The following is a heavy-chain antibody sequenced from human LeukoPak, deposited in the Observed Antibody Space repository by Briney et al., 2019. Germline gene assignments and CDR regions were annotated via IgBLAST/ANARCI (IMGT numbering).Heavy chain of an antibody. D-gene: IGHD6-19*01. J-gene: IGHJ4*02. V-gene: IGHV3-23*01. CDR3: AKDFGWPFDY. CDR1: GFSFSTYA. Sequence: GRSLRLSCAASGFSFSTYALSWVRQAPGKGLEWVSATSGNGAKTYYADSVRGRFTISRDNSKNTLYLQMNSLRAEDTAVYYCAKDFGWPFDYWGQGTLVTVSS. CDR2: TSGNGAKT.